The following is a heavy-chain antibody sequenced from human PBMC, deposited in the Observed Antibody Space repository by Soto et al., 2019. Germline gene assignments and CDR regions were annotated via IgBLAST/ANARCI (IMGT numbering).Heavy chain of an antibody. CDR1: GFTFSSYA. Sequence: SLRLSCAASGFTFSSYAMSWVRQAPGKGLEWVSAISGSGGSTYYADSVKGRFTISRDNSKNTLYLQMNSLRAEDTAVYYCAKSRADMITFGGVIVTQYYFDYWGQGTLVTVSS. CDR3: AKSRADMITFGGVIVTQYYFDY. CDR2: ISGSGGST. D-gene: IGHD3-16*02. V-gene: IGHV3-23*01. J-gene: IGHJ4*02.